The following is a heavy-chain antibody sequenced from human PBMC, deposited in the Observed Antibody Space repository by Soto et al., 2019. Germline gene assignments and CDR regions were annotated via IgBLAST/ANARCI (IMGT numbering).Heavy chain of an antibody. CDR2: IYYSGST. Sequence: SETLSLTCTVSGGSVSSGSYYWSWIRQPPGKGLEWIGYIYYSGSTNYNPSLKSRVTISVDTSKNQFSLKLSSVTAADTAVYYCARESQEQLDGYYYGMDFWGQGTTVTVSS. D-gene: IGHD6-13*01. J-gene: IGHJ6*02. V-gene: IGHV4-61*01. CDR3: ARESQEQLDGYYYGMDF. CDR1: GGSVSSGSYY.